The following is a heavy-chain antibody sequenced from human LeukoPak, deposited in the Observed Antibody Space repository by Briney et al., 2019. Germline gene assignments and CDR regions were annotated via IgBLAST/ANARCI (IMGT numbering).Heavy chain of an antibody. CDR3: ATDLWSGGSCCAAFDI. V-gene: IGHV3-23*01. Sequence: PGGSLRLSCAASGFTFSSYAMSWVRQAPGKGLEWVSAISNSGRSTYYADSVKGRVTISGDNSNNTLCLNMNSLRAEDTAVYYCATDLWSGGSCCAAFDIWGQGTMVTVSS. D-gene: IGHD2-15*01. CDR2: ISNSGRST. CDR1: GFTFSSYA. J-gene: IGHJ3*02.